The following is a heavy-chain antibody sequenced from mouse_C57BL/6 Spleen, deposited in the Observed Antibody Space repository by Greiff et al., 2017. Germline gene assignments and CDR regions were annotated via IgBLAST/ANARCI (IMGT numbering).Heavy chain of an antibody. CDR1: GYTFTSYW. J-gene: IGHJ2*01. Sequence: QVQLQQPGAELVRPGSSVKLSCKASGYTFTSYWMDWVKQSPGQGLEWIGNIYPSDSETHYNQKFKDKATLTVDKSSSTAYMQLSSLTSEDSAVYYCARGEEYDFDVGGWGQGTTLTVYS. CDR2: IYPSDSET. V-gene: IGHV1-61*01. CDR3: ARGEEYDFDVGG. D-gene: IGHD2-4*01.